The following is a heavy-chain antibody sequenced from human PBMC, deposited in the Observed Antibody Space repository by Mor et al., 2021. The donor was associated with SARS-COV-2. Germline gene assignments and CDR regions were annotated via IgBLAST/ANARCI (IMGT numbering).Heavy chain of an antibody. J-gene: IGHJ1*01. Sequence: FSIYGMHWVRQAPGKGPEWVAVIGHDGLWKVYHGSVQGRYTVSRDKSRNILYLQINSLRVEDTGIYYCARDLDRAKYF. V-gene: IGHV3-33*01. CDR2: IGHDGLWK. CDR3: ARDLDRAKYF. CDR1: FSIYG.